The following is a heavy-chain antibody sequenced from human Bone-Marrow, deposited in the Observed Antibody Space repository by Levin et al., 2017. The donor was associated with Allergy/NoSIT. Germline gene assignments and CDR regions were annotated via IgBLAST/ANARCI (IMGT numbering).Heavy chain of an antibody. CDR1: GFTFRGYG. V-gene: IGHV3-33*01. CDR2: IWLDGRSQ. J-gene: IGHJ6*02. CDR3: ARVIGQPDSYDYYCYGMDV. Sequence: PGGSLRLSCAASGFTFRGYGFHWVRQAPGKGLEWVAVIWLDGRSQHYADSVKGRFTISRDNAQNTLWLQMNSLRAEDTALYYCARVIGQPDSYDYYCYGMDVWGQVTTVTVSS. D-gene: IGHD1-26*01.